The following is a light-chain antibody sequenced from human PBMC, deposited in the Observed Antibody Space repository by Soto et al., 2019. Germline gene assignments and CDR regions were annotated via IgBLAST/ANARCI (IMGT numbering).Light chain of an antibody. CDR2: AAS. V-gene: IGKV1-27*01. Sequence: DIQMTQSTSSLSASVRDRVTMNCRPSQGISNSLAWYQQKPGKVPKLLIHAASTLQSGVPSRFSGSGSGTDFTLTISSLQPEDVATYYCQKYDSAPTFGPGTKVDIK. J-gene: IGKJ1*01. CDR3: QKYDSAPT. CDR1: QGISNS.